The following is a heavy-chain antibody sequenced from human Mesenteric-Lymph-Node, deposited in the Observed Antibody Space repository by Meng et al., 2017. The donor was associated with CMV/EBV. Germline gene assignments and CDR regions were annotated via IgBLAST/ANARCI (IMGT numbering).Heavy chain of an antibody. Sequence: GSLRLSCAASGFTVSSNYMSWVRQAPGKGLEWVSVIYSGGSTYYADSVKGRFTISRDNSKNTLYLQMNSLRAEDTAVYYCARAPPVDTAMEIWGQGTLVTVSS. CDR2: IYSGGST. CDR1: GFTVSSNY. V-gene: IGHV3-53*01. D-gene: IGHD5-18*01. J-gene: IGHJ4*02. CDR3: ARAPPVDTAMEI.